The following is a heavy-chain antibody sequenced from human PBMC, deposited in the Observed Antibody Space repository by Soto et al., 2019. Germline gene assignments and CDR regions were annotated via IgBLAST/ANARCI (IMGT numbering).Heavy chain of an antibody. D-gene: IGHD6-19*01. CDR2: IYPGDSDT. Sequence: PGESLKISCQGSGYSFTSYWIGWVRQTPGKGLEWMGMIYPGDSDTRYSPSFQGQVTISADKSISAAFLQWSSLKASDTAMYYCVRPSDSSGWYDYWGQGTLVTVSS. CDR3: VRPSDSSGWYDY. CDR1: GYSFTSYW. J-gene: IGHJ4*02. V-gene: IGHV5-51*03.